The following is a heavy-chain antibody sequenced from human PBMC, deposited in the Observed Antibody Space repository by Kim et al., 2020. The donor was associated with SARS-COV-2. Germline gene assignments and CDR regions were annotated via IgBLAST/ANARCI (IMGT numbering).Heavy chain of an antibody. Sequence: SVKVSCKASGGTFSSYAISWVRQAPGQGLEWMGGIIPIFGTANYAQKFQGRVTITVDESTSTAYMELSSLRSEDTAVYYCASHAPDCSSTSCRPKPGLYNYYGMDVWGQGTTVTVSS. CDR1: GGTFSSYA. D-gene: IGHD2-2*01. V-gene: IGHV1-69*13. J-gene: IGHJ6*02. CDR2: IIPIFGTA. CDR3: ASHAPDCSSTSCRPKPGLYNYYGMDV.